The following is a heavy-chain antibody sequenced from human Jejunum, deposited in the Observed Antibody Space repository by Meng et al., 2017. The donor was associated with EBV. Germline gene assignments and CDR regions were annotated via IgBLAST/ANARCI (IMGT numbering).Heavy chain of an antibody. CDR2: INPIDGDT. Sequence: QVQLVQSGAEVKKPXAPVKVSCKASGYAFMSYFIHWVRQAPGQGLEWLGIINPIDGDTNYPQKFQGRITVTRDTSTSTVHMELSGLRSEDTAVYYCARERSGGNFDYWGQGILVTVS. V-gene: IGHV1-46*01. J-gene: IGHJ4*02. CDR1: GYAFMSYF. CDR3: ARERSGGNFDY. D-gene: IGHD2-15*01.